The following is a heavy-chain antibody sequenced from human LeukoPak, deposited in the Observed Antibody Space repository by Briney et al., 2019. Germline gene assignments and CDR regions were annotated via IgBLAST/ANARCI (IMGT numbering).Heavy chain of an antibody. J-gene: IGHJ3*02. Sequence: SETLSLTCSVSGDSISGYSWSWIRQSPGKGLEWIGYIYYSGSTNYNPSLKSRVTMSVDTSKNHLSLKLSSVTAADTAVYYCARDERGYSYGYGAFDIWGQGTMVTVSS. CDR1: GDSISGYS. CDR3: ARDERGYSYGYGAFDI. V-gene: IGHV4-59*12. CDR2: IYYSGST. D-gene: IGHD5-18*01.